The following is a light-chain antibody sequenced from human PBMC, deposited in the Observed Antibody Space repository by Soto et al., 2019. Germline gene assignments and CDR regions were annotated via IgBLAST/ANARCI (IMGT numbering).Light chain of an antibody. Sequence: DFKMTQSPSTLSASVGDRVTITFRASQNIRSRLAWFQQKPGKAPKLLIYDASSLESGVPQRFSGSGSGTEFTLTVSSLQPDDFATYYCQQYNSYFQTFGQGTKVDIK. J-gene: IGKJ1*01. CDR3: QQYNSYFQT. CDR1: QNIRSR. CDR2: DAS. V-gene: IGKV1-5*01.